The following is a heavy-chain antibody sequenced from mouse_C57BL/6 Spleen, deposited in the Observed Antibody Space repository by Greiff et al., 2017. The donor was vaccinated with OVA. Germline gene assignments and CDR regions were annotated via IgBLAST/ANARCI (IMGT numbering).Heavy chain of an antibody. J-gene: IGHJ2*01. D-gene: IGHD2-3*01. Sequence: EVMLVESGGGLVKPGGSLKLSCAASGFTFSDYGMHWVRQAPEKGLEWVAYISSGSSNIYYADTVKGRFPITRDNAKNTLFLQMTILRSEDTAMYCCTRDGYYFDYWGQGTTLTVSS. V-gene: IGHV5-17*01. CDR2: ISSGSSNI. CDR1: GFTFSDYG. CDR3: TRDGYYFDY.